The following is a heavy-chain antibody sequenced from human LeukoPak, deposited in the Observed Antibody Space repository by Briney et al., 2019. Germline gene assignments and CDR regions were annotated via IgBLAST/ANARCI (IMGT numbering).Heavy chain of an antibody. J-gene: IGHJ4*02. CDR1: GGTFSSYA. CDR3: ARDQYYYDSSGYWALDY. CDR2: IIPIFGTA. V-gene: IGHV1-69*13. D-gene: IGHD3-22*01. Sequence: ASVKVSCKASGGTFSSYAISWVRQAPGQGLEWMGGIIPIFGTANYAQKFQGRVTITADESTGTAYMELSSLRSEDTAVYYCARDQYYYDSSGYWALDYWGQGTLVTVSS.